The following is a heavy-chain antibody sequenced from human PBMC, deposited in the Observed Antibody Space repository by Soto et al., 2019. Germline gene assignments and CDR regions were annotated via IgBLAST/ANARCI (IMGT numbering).Heavy chain of an antibody. CDR1: GFTFSISS. V-gene: IGHV3-21*01. CDR2: ISGTSDYI. CDR3: ARLAAAGPFDI. J-gene: IGHJ3*02. D-gene: IGHD6-13*01. Sequence: PGGSLRLSCAASGFTFSISSMNWVRQAPGKGLEWVSSISGTSDYISYADSVKGRFTISRDNAKNTLYLQMNSLRAEDTAVYYCARLAAAGPFDIWGQGSMVTVSS.